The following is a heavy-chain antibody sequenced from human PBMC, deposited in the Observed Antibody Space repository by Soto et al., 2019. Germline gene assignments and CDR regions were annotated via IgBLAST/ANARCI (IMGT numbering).Heavy chain of an antibody. J-gene: IGHJ6*02. CDR2: INHSGST. CDR1: GGSFTGYY. V-gene: IGHV4-34*01. Sequence: PSETLSLTCAASGGSFTGYYWSRIRQPPGNGQEWIGEINHSGSTNSNPAPKSRVTISVDTPKNQSSLKPSSVTAADAAVNYCGRGPSVGRSWYRYYYYGMDVWGQGPTVTVSS. CDR3: GRGPSVGRSWYRYYYYGMDV. D-gene: IGHD6-13*01.